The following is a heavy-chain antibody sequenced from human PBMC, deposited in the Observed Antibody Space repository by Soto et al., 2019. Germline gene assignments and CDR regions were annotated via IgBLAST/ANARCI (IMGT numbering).Heavy chain of an antibody. CDR3: AGDHESIAARPLDY. CDR2: ISAYNGNT. Sequence: ASVKVSCKASGYTFTSYGISWVRQAPGQGLEWMGWISAYNGNTNYAQKLQGRVTMTTDTSTSTAYMELRSLRSDDTAVYYCAGDHESIAARPLDYWGQGTLVTVSS. D-gene: IGHD6-6*01. J-gene: IGHJ4*02. CDR1: GYTFTSYG. V-gene: IGHV1-18*04.